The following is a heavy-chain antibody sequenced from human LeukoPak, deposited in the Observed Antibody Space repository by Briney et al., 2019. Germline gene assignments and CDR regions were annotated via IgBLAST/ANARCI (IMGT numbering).Heavy chain of an antibody. CDR3: AGVGPCSSTSCYTHDAFDI. Sequence: GASVKVSCKASGGTFSSYTISWLRQAPGQGLEWMGRIIPILGIANYAQKFQGRVTITADKSTSTAYMELSSLRSEDTAVYNCAGVGPCSSTSCYTHDAFDIWGQGTMVTVSS. CDR2: IIPILGIA. CDR1: GGTFSSYT. V-gene: IGHV1-69*02. J-gene: IGHJ3*02. D-gene: IGHD2-2*02.